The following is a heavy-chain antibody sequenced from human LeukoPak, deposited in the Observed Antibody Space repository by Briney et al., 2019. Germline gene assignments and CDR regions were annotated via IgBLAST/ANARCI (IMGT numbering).Heavy chain of an antibody. CDR2: INEEETQK. Sequence: GGSLRLSCGASGITLSISWMTWLRQAPGKGREWVANINEEETQKYYVDSVRGRFRIYRDNAKTSVSLQMESLRAGDTGTYYCPTSHRFWGPSDSWGQGTLVTVSS. D-gene: IGHD3-16*01. CDR1: GITLSISW. V-gene: IGHV3-7*01. CDR3: PTSHRFWGPSDS. J-gene: IGHJ4*02.